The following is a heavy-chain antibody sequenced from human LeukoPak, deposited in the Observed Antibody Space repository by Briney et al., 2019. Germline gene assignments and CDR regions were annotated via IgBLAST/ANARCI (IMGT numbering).Heavy chain of an antibody. Sequence: SETLSLTCTVSGGSISSSSYYWSWIRQPAGKGLEWIGRIYTSGSTNYNPSLKSRVTISVDTSKNQFSLTLTSVTAADTAVYYCARDRSVGVLPAPPFDFWGQGTLVTVSS. CDR1: GGSISSSSYY. CDR2: IYTSGST. V-gene: IGHV4-61*02. CDR3: ARDRSVGVLPAPPFDF. D-gene: IGHD6-6*01. J-gene: IGHJ4*02.